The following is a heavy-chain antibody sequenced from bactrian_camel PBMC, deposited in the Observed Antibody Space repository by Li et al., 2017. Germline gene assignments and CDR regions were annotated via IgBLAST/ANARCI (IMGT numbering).Heavy chain of an antibody. J-gene: IGHJ7*01. V-gene: IGHV3S1*01. D-gene: IGHD7*01. Sequence: HVQLVESGGGSVQSGGSLSLSCGVSGFPHWPTCVAWFRQIPGNEREGVATVDVDGATLYADSVKGRFTVSRDNANNLLYLQLNSLKTEDTAMYYCAKDWWFGMDYWGKGTQVTVS. CDR1: GFPHWPTC. CDR2: VDVDGAT.